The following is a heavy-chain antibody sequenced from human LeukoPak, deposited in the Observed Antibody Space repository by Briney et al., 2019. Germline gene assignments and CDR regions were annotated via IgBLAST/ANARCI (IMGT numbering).Heavy chain of an antibody. D-gene: IGHD3-22*01. CDR2: IYYSGNT. V-gene: IGHV4-59*01. CDR1: GGSISSYY. J-gene: IGHJ2*01. Sequence: SETLSLTCTVSGGSISSYYWSWIRQPPGKGLEWIGYIYYSGNTNSISIDTSKNQFSLQLSSVTAADMAVYYCARDRDSSGLRDFDLWGRGTLVTVSA. CDR3: ARDRDSSGLRDFDL.